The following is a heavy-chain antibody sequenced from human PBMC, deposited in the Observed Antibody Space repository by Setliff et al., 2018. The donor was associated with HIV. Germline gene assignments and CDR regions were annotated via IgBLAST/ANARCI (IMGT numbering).Heavy chain of an antibody. D-gene: IGHD4-17*01. CDR3: AREGDYGDYTQNFDY. V-gene: IGHV4-30-4*08. Sequence: SETLSLTCSVSGGSISSGDYYWGWIRQPPGKGLEWIGYIYHSGSTYYNPSLKSPVTISVDTSKNQFSLKLSSVTAADTAVYYCAREGDYGDYTQNFDYWGQGTLVTVSS. CDR2: IYHSGST. CDR1: GGSISSGDYY. J-gene: IGHJ4*02.